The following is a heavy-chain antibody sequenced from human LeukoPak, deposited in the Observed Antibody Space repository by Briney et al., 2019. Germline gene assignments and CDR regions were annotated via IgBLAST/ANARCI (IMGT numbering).Heavy chain of an antibody. CDR2: INHSGST. CDR3: ARGLYYGGNLGFQH. J-gene: IGHJ1*01. Sequence: SETLSLTCAVYGGSFSGYYWSWIRQPPGKGLEWIGEINHSGSTNYNPSLKSRVTISVDTSKNQFSLKLSSVTAADTAVYYCARGLYYGGNLGFQHWGQGTLVTVFS. D-gene: IGHD4-23*01. CDR1: GGSFSGYY. V-gene: IGHV4-34*01.